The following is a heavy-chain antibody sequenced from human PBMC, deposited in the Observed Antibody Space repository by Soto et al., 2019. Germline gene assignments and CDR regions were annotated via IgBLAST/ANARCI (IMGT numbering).Heavy chain of an antibody. D-gene: IGHD1-26*01. CDR1: GFTFSSYA. Sequence: QVQLVESGGGVVQPGRSLRLSCAASGFTFSSYAMHWVRQAPGKGLAWVAVISYDGSNKYYADSVKVRFTISRDNSKNTLYLQINSLIAEDTAVYYCARDLRGSGCYLRGVYYYYYGMDVCGQATTVNVSS. CDR2: ISYDGSNK. J-gene: IGHJ6*02. V-gene: IGHV3-30-3*01. CDR3: ARDLRGSGCYLRGVYYYYYGMDV.